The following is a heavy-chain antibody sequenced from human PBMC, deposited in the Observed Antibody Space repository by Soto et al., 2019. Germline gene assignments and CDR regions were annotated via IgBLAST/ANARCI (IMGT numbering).Heavy chain of an antibody. Sequence: GGSLRLSCAASGFTFSSYSMNWVRQAPGKGLEWVSYISSSSSTIYYADSVKGRFTISRDNAKNSLYLQMNSLRDEDTAVYYCARQKDSSGYYYYYYGMHVWGQATTVTVSS. CDR2: ISSSSSTI. J-gene: IGHJ6*02. CDR3: ARQKDSSGYYYYYYGMHV. D-gene: IGHD3-22*01. CDR1: GFTFSSYS. V-gene: IGHV3-48*02.